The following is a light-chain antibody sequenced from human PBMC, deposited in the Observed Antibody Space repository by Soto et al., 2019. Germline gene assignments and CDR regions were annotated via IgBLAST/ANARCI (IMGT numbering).Light chain of an antibody. J-gene: IGLJ1*01. Sequence: QSALTQPASVSGSPGQSITISCTGTSSDVGGYNYVSWYQQHPGKAPKLMIYEVSNRPSGVSNRFSGSKSGNTASLTISGLQAEDEADYYCCSYAGSSNSDVFGTGTKLTVL. CDR1: SSDVGGYNY. CDR3: CSYAGSSNSDV. CDR2: EVS. V-gene: IGLV2-14*01.